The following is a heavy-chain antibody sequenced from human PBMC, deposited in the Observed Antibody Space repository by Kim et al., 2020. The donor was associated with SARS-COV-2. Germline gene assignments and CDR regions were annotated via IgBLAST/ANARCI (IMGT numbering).Heavy chain of an antibody. Sequence: SETLSPTCTVSGGSISSSSYYWRWIRQPPGKGLEWIGSIYYSGSTYYNPSLKSRVTISVDTSKNQFSLKLSSVTAADTAVYYCARLPTYGSGRGGSGVWGQGTTVTVSS. D-gene: IGHD3-10*01. CDR2: IYYSGST. CDR1: GGSISSSSYY. CDR3: ARLPTYGSGRGGSGV. J-gene: IGHJ6*02. V-gene: IGHV4-39*01.